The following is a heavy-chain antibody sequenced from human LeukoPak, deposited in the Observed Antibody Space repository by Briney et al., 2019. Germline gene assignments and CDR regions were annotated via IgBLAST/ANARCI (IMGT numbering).Heavy chain of an antibody. CDR3: AKDLGDNNYYDSSGYLAFDI. CDR1: GFTFSSYA. V-gene: IGHV3-23*01. CDR2: ISGSGGSR. D-gene: IGHD3-22*01. J-gene: IGHJ3*02. Sequence: GGSLRLSCAASGFTFSSYAMSWVRQAPGKGLQWVSDISGSGGSRYYADSVKGRFTISRDNSKNTLYLQMNSLRAEDTAVYYGAKDLGDNNYYDSSGYLAFDIWGQGTMVTVSS.